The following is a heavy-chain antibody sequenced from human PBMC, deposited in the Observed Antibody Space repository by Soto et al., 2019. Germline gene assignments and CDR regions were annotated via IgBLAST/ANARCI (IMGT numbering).Heavy chain of an antibody. Sequence: GGSLRLSCAASGFTFSSYAMSWVRQAPGKGLEWVSAISASGRSSYYADSVKGRFTISRDNSKNTLSLQMNSLRAEDTAVYYCAKDCREGQSTDYYFDYWGQGTLVTVSS. CDR2: ISASGRSS. D-gene: IGHD1-26*01. CDR1: GFTFSSYA. V-gene: IGHV3-23*01. CDR3: AKDCREGQSTDYYFDY. J-gene: IGHJ4*02.